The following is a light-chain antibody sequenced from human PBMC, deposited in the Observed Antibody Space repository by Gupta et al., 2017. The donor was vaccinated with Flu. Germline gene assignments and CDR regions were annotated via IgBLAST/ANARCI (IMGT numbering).Light chain of an antibody. CDR1: QSINSY. CDR2: AGS. J-gene: IGKJ2*01. V-gene: IGKV1-39*01. Sequence: DIQMTQSPSSLSASVGDRVTITCRASQSINSYLNWFQHKPGKAPNLLIYAGSSLQSGVPSRFSGGGSGTDFTLTISSLQPEDFATYYCQQSYSTPYTFGQGTKLDIK. CDR3: QQSYSTPYT.